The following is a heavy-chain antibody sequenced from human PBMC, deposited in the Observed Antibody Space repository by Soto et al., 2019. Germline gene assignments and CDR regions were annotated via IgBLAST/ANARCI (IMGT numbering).Heavy chain of an antibody. Sequence: EVQLVGSGGGLVQPGGSLRLSCVVSGFTVSNNYMSWVRQAPGKGLEWVSVIYSGGSTSYINSVKGRFTISRDNSTNTGYLQMNSLRAGDTAVYYCARPDTVRGVSYWGQGTLVTVSS. D-gene: IGHD3-10*01. J-gene: IGHJ4*02. V-gene: IGHV3-66*01. CDR1: GFTVSNNY. CDR2: IYSGGST. CDR3: ARPDTVRGVSY.